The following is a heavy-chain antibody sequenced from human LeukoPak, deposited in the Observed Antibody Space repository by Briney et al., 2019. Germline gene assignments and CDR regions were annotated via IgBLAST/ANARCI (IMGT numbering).Heavy chain of an antibody. CDR3: ARGLWFGESRPYYYDY. V-gene: IGHV4-34*01. CDR1: GGSFSGYY. Sequence: SETLSLTCAVYGGSFSGYYWSWLRQPPGKGLEWIGEINDSGSTNYNPSLKSRVTISVDTSMNQFSLKLSSVTAADTAEYYCARGLWFGESRPYYYDYWGQGNLVTVST. CDR2: INDSGST. J-gene: IGHJ4*02. D-gene: IGHD3-10*01.